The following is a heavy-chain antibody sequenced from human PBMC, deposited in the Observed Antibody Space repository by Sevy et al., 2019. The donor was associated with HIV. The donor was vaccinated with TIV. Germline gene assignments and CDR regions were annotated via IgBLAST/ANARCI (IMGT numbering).Heavy chain of an antibody. J-gene: IGHJ4*02. D-gene: IGHD3-3*01. CDR1: GFTFRTYS. CDR3: ARDFTIFGLVSGIDY. CDR2: ISDDGRYR. Sequence: GGSLRLSCAASGFTFRTYSMNWVRQAPGKGLEWLSSISDDGRYRYYSDSVKGRFTISRANAKSLLYLQMNNLSVEDTVLYCCARDFTIFGLVSGIDYWGQGNLVTVSS. V-gene: IGHV3-21*04.